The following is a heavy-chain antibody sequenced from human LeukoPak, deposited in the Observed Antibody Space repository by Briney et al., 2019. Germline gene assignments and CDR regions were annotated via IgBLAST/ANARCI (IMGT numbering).Heavy chain of an antibody. V-gene: IGHV4-61*02. D-gene: IGHD6-19*01. Sequence: PSQTLSLTCTVSGGSISSGSYYWSWIRQPAGKGLEWIGRIYTSGSTNYNPSLKSRVTISVDTSKNQFSLKLSSVTAADTAVYYCARDEQWLVSYYYYGMDVWGQGTTATVSS. CDR3: ARDEQWLVSYYYYGMDV. CDR1: GGSISSGSYY. J-gene: IGHJ6*02. CDR2: IYTSGST.